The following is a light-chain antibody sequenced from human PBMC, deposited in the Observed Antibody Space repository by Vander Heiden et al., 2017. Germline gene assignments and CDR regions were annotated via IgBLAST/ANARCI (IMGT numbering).Light chain of an antibody. V-gene: IGKV4-1*01. CDR2: WAS. Sequence: DIVMTQSPDSLPVSLGERATINCKPSQSVLHSSNNKNYLAWYKQKPGQPPQLLIYWASTRESGVPERFSGSGSGTDFTLTISSLQAEDVAVYYCQQYYSLPLTFGQGTRLEIK. CDR3: QQYYSLPLT. J-gene: IGKJ5*01. CDR1: QSVLHSSNNKNY.